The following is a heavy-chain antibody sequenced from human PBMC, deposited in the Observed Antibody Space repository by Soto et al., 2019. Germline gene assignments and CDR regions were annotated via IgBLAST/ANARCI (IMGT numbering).Heavy chain of an antibody. D-gene: IGHD2-15*01. CDR1: GGSFSSGGYS. CDR2: IYHSGST. Sequence: SETLSLTCAVYGGSFSSGGYSWSWIRQPPGKGLEWIGYIYHSGSTYYNPSLKSRVTMSVDTSKNQFSLKLSSVTAADTAVYYCATRQGGSYNWFDPWGQGTLVTVSS. J-gene: IGHJ5*02. V-gene: IGHV4-30-2*03. CDR3: ATRQGGSYNWFDP.